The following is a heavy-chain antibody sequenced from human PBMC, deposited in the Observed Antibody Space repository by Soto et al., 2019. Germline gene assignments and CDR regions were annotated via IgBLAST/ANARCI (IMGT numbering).Heavy chain of an antibody. Sequence: SETLSLTCAVSGGSISSGGYSWSWIRQPPGKGLEWIGYIYHSGSTYYNPSLKSRVTISVDTSKNQFSLKLTSVTAADTAVYYCAKMWMALHAFWGHGSLVTVSS. V-gene: IGHV4-30-2*02. D-gene: IGHD5-12*01. CDR2: IYHSGST. CDR1: GGSISSGGYS. J-gene: IGHJ4*01. CDR3: AKMWMALHAF.